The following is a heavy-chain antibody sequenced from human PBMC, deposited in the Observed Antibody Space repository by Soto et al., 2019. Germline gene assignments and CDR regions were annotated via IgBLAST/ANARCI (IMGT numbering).Heavy chain of an antibody. V-gene: IGHV3-23*01. J-gene: IGHJ3*02. Sequence: SGGSLRLSCAASGFTVSNYAMYWVRQAPRKGLEWASHIGGTGGSPQYTDSVKGRFTISRDNSKNTLYLQMNSLRVEDTAVYYCAKDAVPYHKRHDGFDIRGQGTMVTVSS. D-gene: IGHD2-2*01. CDR3: AKDAVPYHKRHDGFDI. CDR1: GFTVSNYA. CDR2: IGGTGGSP.